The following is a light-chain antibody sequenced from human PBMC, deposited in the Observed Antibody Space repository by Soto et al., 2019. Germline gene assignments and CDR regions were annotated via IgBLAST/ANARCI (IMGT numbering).Light chain of an antibody. Sequence: DIVLTQSPPTLSLYPGERAPLSCRASQSVSSFLAWYQQKPGQAPRLLIYYASNRVTGIPARFSGSRSGTDFTLTISSLEPEDFAVYFCHQRNKFGQGTRLEIK. CDR1: QSVSSF. CDR3: HQRNK. J-gene: IGKJ5*01. CDR2: YAS. V-gene: IGKV3-11*01.